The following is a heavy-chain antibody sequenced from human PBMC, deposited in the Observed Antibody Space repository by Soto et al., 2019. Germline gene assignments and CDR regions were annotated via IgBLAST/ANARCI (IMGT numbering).Heavy chain of an antibody. J-gene: IGHJ1*01. V-gene: IGHV3-23*01. CDR3: AKEREGGYSGASYSKH. CDR1: GFTFISYA. Sequence: GGSLRLSCAASGFTFISYAMSWVLQAPGKGLEWVSAISGSGGSTYYADSVKGRFTISRDNSKNTLYLQMNSLRAEDTAVYYCAKEREGGYSGASYSKHGGQAPLVTVPS. CDR2: ISGSGGST. D-gene: IGHD2-21*01.